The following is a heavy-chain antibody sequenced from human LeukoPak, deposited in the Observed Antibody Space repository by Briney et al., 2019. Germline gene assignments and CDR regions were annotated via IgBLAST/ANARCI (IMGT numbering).Heavy chain of an antibody. Sequence: SVNLSFNASGYSFTNYYIHWVRHGPGQGLELMLIINTSDESTRYAQYYQCRVTVTRNTSTTTVSMEVSRLRSGDTVVYYCARAPFVGRGVNAWFDPWGQGTLVTVSP. CDR3: ARAPFVGRGVNAWFDP. J-gene: IGHJ5*02. CDR2: INTSDEST. D-gene: IGHD3-10*01. CDR1: GYSFTNYY. V-gene: IGHV1-46*01.